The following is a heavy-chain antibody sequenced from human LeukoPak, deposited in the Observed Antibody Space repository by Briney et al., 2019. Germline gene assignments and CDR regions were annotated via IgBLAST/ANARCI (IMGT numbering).Heavy chain of an antibody. J-gene: IGHJ4*02. V-gene: IGHV3-23*01. D-gene: IGHD2-21*02. Sequence: PGGSLRLSCAAPGFTFSSYAMSWVRQAPGKGLEWGSAISGSGGSTYYADSVKGRFTISRDNSKNTLYLQMNRLRAEDTAVYYCAKDIWNCGGDCYSYYFDYWGQGTLVTVSS. CDR3: AKDIWNCGGDCYSYYFDY. CDR1: GFTFSSYA. CDR2: ISGSGGST.